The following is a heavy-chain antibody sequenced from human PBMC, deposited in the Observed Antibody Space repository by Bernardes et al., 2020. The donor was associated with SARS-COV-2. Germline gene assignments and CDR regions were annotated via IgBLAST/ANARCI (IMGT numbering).Heavy chain of an antibody. V-gene: IGHV5-51*01. CDR3: ARLGNGMDV. CDR2: IYPGDSDT. D-gene: IGHD1-26*01. Sequence: GESLKISCKTSGYRFTSNWIGWVRQMSGKGLEWMGIIYPGDSDTRYSPSFQGQVTISAVKSITTAYLQWSNLKASDTAMYYCARLGNGMDVWGQGTTVIVSS. CDR1: GYRFTSNW. J-gene: IGHJ6*02.